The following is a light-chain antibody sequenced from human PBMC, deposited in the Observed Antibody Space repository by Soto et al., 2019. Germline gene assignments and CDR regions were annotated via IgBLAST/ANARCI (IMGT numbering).Light chain of an antibody. V-gene: IGKV3D-20*01. CDR3: HQYGSSPRT. CDR2: DTS. Sequence: EIVLTQSPATLSLSPGERATLSCGASQSVSSSYLAWIQHRPGLAPRLLMFDTSNRATGSPDRFSGSGSGTDFTLTISRLEPGDFAVYYCHQYGSSPRTFGQGTKVEIK. J-gene: IGKJ1*01. CDR1: QSVSSSY.